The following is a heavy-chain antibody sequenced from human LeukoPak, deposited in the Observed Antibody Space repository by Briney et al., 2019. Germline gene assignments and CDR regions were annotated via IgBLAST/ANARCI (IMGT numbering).Heavy chain of an antibody. CDR1: GGTFSKYT. V-gene: IGHV1-69*13. CDR3: AKDHSYGPQVVDY. D-gene: IGHD5-18*01. J-gene: IGHJ4*02. Sequence: SVKVSCKASGGTFSKYTISWVRQRPGQGLEWMGGITPLFGTANYAQKFQGRVTITADESASTAYMELSSLRAEDTAVYYCAKDHSYGPQVVDYWGQGTLVTVSS. CDR2: ITPLFGTA.